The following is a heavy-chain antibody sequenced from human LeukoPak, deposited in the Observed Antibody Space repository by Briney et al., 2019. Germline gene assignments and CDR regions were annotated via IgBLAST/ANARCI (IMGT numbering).Heavy chain of an antibody. D-gene: IGHD5-18*01. J-gene: IGHJ4*02. Sequence: NPSETLSLTCTVSGGSISSSSYYWGWIRQPPGKGLEWIGSIYYSGSTYYNPSLKSRVTISVDTSKNQFSLKLSSVTAADTAVYYCARRWTAMVDYWGQGTLVTVSS. CDR2: IYYSGST. CDR3: ARRWTAMVDY. V-gene: IGHV4-39*07. CDR1: GGSISSSSYY.